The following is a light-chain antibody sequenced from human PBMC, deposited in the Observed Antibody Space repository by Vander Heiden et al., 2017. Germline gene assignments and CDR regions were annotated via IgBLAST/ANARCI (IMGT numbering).Light chain of an antibody. CDR1: QSVLYSSNNENY. J-gene: IGKJ2*03. Sequence: DIVMTQSSDSLAVSLGERVTINCKSSQSVLYSSNNENYLAWYQRKPGQPPKLLIYWASTRESGVPDRFSGSGSWTDFTLTISSLQAEDVAVYYCQQYYSTPYSFGQGTMLEIK. CDR3: QQYYSTPYS. V-gene: IGKV4-1*01. CDR2: WAS.